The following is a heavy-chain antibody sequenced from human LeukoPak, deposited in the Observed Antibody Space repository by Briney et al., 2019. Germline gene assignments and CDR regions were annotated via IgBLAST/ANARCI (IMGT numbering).Heavy chain of an antibody. CDR3: ARSKPWGYSSSWNGAFDI. CDR2: ISYDGSNK. D-gene: IGHD6-13*01. CDR1: GFTFSSYG. Sequence: GGSLRLSCAASGFTFSSYGMHWVRQAPGKGLERVAVISYDGSNKYYADSVKGRFTISRDNSKNTLYLQMNSLRAEDTAVYYCARSKPWGYSSSWNGAFDIWGQGTMVTVSS. V-gene: IGHV3-30*19. J-gene: IGHJ3*02.